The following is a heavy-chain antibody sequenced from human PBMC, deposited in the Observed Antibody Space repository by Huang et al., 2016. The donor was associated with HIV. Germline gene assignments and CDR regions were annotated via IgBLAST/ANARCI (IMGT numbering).Heavy chain of an antibody. CDR2: IYYSGGT. D-gene: IGHD3-10*01. J-gene: IGHJ4*02. Sequence: QVQLQESGPGLVKPSETLSLTCTVSGGSISSHSWSWLRQPPGKGLEWIGSIYYSGGTNYNPSLKSRVTISVDTSKNQFSLKLSSVTAADTAVYYCARDTMVRGFDYWGQGTLVTVSS. CDR1: GGSISSHS. V-gene: IGHV4-59*11. CDR3: ARDTMVRGFDY.